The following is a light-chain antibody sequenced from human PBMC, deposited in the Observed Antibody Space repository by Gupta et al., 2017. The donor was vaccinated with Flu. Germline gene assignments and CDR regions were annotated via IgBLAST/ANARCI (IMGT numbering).Light chain of an antibody. CDR3: AALDDSLNGLV. CDR2: ISH. Sequence: QSVLTQPPSASETPGQRVNISCSGSTSNIGGNTVNWYQQVPGTAPKLLIHISHQRPSGVPDRFSGSKSGTSASLAISWLQSEDEADYYCAALDDSLNGLVFGGGTKLTVL. CDR1: TSNIGGNT. J-gene: IGLJ2*01. V-gene: IGLV1-44*01.